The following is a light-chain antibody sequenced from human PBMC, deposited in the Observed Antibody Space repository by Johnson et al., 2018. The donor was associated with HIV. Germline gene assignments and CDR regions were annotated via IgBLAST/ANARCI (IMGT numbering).Light chain of an antibody. CDR3: GTWDNSLNVYV. CDR1: SSNIGNYY. CDR2: DNN. V-gene: IGLV1-51*01. Sequence: QSVLTQPASVSAASGQKVNISCSGSSSNIGNYYVSRYQHLPGTAPKLLVYDNNKRPSGIPDRFSGSKSGTSATLGIAGLQTGDEADYFCGTWDNSLNVYVFGTGTKVTVL. J-gene: IGLJ1*01.